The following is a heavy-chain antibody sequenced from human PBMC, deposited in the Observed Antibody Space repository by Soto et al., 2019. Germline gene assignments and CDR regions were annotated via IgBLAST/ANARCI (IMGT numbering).Heavy chain of an antibody. J-gene: IGHJ6*03. CDR1: GFTFSRYG. D-gene: IGHD3-10*01. CDR2: ISYDGSNK. V-gene: IGHV3-30*18. Sequence: SLRLPCAASGFTFSRYGMHWVRQAPGKGLEWVAVISYDGSNKYYADSVKGRLTISRDNSKNTLYLQMNSLRAEDTAVYYCAKVGSSARYYFMDVWGKGTTVIGSS. CDR3: AKVGSSARYYFMDV.